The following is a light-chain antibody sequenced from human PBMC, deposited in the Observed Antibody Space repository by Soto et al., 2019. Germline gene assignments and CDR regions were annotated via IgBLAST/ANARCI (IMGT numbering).Light chain of an antibody. Sequence: IVMTQSPATLSVSPGERATLTCRAGQTIYSQVAWYQQRPGKAPRLLIYRASTRASGVPARFSGSWSGTEFTLTISGLQSEDFALYYCQQYQNLWTFGQGTKVDIK. V-gene: IGKV3-15*01. CDR2: RAS. CDR1: QTIYSQ. J-gene: IGKJ1*01. CDR3: QQYQNLWT.